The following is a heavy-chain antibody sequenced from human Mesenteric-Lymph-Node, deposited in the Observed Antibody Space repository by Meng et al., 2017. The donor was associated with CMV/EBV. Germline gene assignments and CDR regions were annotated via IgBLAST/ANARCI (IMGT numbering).Heavy chain of an antibody. Sequence: SGSTFTGYYMHWVRQAPGQGLEWMGRINPNSGGTNYAQKFQGRVTMTRDTSISTAYMELSRLRSDDTAVYYCARDHYGSGSYSGVLSWGQGTLVTVSS. V-gene: IGHV1-2*06. CDR3: ARDHYGSGSYSGVLS. CDR1: GSTFTGYY. CDR2: INPNSGGT. D-gene: IGHD3-10*01. J-gene: IGHJ5*02.